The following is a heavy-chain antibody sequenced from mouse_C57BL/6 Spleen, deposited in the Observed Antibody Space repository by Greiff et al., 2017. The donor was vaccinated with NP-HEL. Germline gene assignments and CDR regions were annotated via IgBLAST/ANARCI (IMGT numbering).Heavy chain of an antibody. V-gene: IGHV1-64*01. CDR1: SYTFASYW. Sequence: QVQLQQPGAELVKPGASVKLSCKASSYTFASYWMHWVKQRPGQGLEWIGMIHPNSGSTNYNEKFKSKATLTVDKSSSTAYMQLSSLTSEDSAVYYCASDSSAFGYWGQGTTLTVSS. J-gene: IGHJ2*01. CDR3: ASDSSAFGY. CDR2: IHPNSGST. D-gene: IGHD2-12*01.